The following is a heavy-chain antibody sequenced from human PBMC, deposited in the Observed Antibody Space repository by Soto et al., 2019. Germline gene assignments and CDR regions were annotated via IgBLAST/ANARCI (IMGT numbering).Heavy chain of an antibody. Sequence: ASVKVSCKASGYTFTSYGISWVRRAPGQGLEWMGWISAYNGNTNYAQKLQGRVTMTTDTSTSTAYMELRSLRSDDTAVYYCASGHDFWSGSHFDYWGQGTLVTVSS. J-gene: IGHJ4*02. CDR2: ISAYNGNT. CDR1: GYTFTSYG. CDR3: ASGHDFWSGSHFDY. D-gene: IGHD3-3*01. V-gene: IGHV1-18*01.